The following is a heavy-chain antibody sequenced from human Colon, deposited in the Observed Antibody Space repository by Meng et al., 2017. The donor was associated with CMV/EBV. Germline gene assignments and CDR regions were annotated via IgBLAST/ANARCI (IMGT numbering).Heavy chain of an antibody. J-gene: IGHJ4*02. Sequence: ASVKVACKASGYTLTGYYMHWVRQAPGQGLEWMGWINPNSGGTNYAQKFQGRVNMTRDTSISTAYIELSRPKSDDTAVYYCARPIRRGSYHWGQGTLVTVSS. CDR3: ARPIRRGSYH. V-gene: IGHV1-2*02. CDR1: GYTLTGYY. D-gene: IGHD1-26*01. CDR2: INPNSGGT.